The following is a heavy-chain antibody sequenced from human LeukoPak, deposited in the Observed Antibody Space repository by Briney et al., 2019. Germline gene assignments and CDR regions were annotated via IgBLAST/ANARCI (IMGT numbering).Heavy chain of an antibody. Sequence: SGTLSLTCTVSGGSISGYYWSWIRQPPGKGLEWIGFISYSGGTNYNPSLKSRVTISVDTSKNQFSLQLTSVTAADTAVYYCARLSSSSIHFDYWGQGTLVTVSS. D-gene: IGHD6-6*01. V-gene: IGHV4-59*12. CDR1: GGSISGYY. CDR2: ISYSGGT. CDR3: ARLSSSSIHFDY. J-gene: IGHJ4*02.